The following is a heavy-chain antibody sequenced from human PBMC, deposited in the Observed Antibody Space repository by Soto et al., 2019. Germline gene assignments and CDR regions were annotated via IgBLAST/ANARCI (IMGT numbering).Heavy chain of an antibody. D-gene: IGHD5-12*01. CDR1: GSKISSSR. CDR3: ARDPKRRNGYNFDS. CDR2: ISNGAETT. J-gene: IGHJ4*02. V-gene: IGHV3-48*04. Sequence: PGPSLRRSCAAFGSKISSSRMNLVRQAPGRGLEWVSYISNGAETTHYADSVKGRFIVSRDNAKKVLFLQMSGLRVDDTAVYYCARDPKRRNGYNFDSWGRGGLVNVSS.